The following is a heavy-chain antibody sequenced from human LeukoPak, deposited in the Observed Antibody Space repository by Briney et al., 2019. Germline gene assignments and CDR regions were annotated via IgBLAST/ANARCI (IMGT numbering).Heavy chain of an antibody. D-gene: IGHD6-19*01. CDR2: ISGSGGSK. J-gene: IGHJ4*02. CDR3: AKDTYCSGWYVRGLFDH. V-gene: IGHV3-23*01. Sequence: GGSPTLSCAAPGFSFSSCAMGWVRQAPGKGLEWVSAISGSGGSKYYADSVKGRFTIPRNKSKKTLYLQKNSLRAEDKAVYYCAKDTYCSGWYVRGLFDHWGQGTLVTVSS. CDR1: GFSFSSCA.